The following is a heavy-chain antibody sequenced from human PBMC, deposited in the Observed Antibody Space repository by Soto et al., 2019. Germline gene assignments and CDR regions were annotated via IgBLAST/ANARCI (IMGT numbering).Heavy chain of an antibody. Sequence: QVQLQEPGPGLVKPSQTLSLTCTVSGGSISSGGYYWIWIRQHPGKGLEWIGYSYYIGSTYYNPSLKSRVTISVDTSKNPFSLKLSSVTAADTAVYYCARVYNWNYSLWGQGTLVTVSS. CDR1: GGSISSGGYY. CDR3: ARVYNWNYSL. CDR2: SYYIGST. V-gene: IGHV4-31*03. J-gene: IGHJ4*02. D-gene: IGHD1-1*01.